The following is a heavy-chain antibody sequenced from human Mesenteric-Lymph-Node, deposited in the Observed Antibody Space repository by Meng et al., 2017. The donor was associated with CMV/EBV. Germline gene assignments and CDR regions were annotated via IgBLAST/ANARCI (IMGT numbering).Heavy chain of an antibody. Sequence: ASVKVSCKASGYTFTGYHMHWVQQAPGQGLEWMGWISPNSGGTIYAQKFQGRVTMTRDTSISTAYMELSRLRSDDTAVYYCARGPIVGARDAFDIWGQGTMVTVSS. CDR2: ISPNSGGT. CDR1: GYTFTGYH. CDR3: ARGPIVGARDAFDI. J-gene: IGHJ3*02. V-gene: IGHV1-2*02. D-gene: IGHD1-26*01.